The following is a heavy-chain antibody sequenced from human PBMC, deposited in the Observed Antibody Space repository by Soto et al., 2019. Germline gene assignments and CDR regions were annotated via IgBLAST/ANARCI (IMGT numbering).Heavy chain of an antibody. CDR1: GFTFSSYA. V-gene: IGHV3-30-3*01. J-gene: IGHJ4*02. CDR2: ISYDGSNK. Sequence: QVQLVESGGGVVQPGRSLRLSCAASGFTFSSYAMHWVRQAPGKGLEWVAVISYDGSNKYYADSVKGRFTISRDNSKNTLYLQMNSLRAEDTAVYYCARGSVTGVPREKFRRSGRLYWGQGTLVTVSS. D-gene: IGHD4-4*01. CDR3: ARGSVTGVPREKFRRSGRLY.